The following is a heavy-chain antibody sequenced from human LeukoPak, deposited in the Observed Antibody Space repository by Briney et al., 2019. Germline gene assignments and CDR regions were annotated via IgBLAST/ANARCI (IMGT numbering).Heavy chain of an antibody. J-gene: IGHJ4*02. V-gene: IGHV3-48*01. CDR3: ARLGGIAARPIDY. Sequence: GGSLRLSCAASGFTFSSYSMNWVRQAPGKGLEWVSYISSSSTIYYADSVKGRFTISRDNAKNSLYLQMNSLRAEDTAVYYCARLGGIAARPIDYWGQGTLVTVSS. CDR1: GFTFSSYS. D-gene: IGHD6-6*01. CDR2: ISSSSTI.